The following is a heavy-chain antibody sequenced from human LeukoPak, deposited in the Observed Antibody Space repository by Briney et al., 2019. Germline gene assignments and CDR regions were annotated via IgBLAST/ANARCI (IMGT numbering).Heavy chain of an antibody. J-gene: IGHJ4*02. CDR2: INHGGRA. Sequence: SETLSLTCAVYGGSFIDYYWSWIRQPPGKGLEWIGEINHGGRANYSPSLKSRVTISVDTSKNQFSLKLTSVTAADTAVYYCARRRGGNNYYFDYWGKGTLVTVSS. D-gene: IGHD4-23*01. CDR1: GGSFIDYY. CDR3: ARRRGGNNYYFDY. V-gene: IGHV4-34*01.